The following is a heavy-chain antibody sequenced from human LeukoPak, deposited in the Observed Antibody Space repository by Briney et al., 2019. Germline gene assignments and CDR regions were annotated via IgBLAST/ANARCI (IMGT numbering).Heavy chain of an antibody. Sequence: PGGSLRLSCAASGFTFSSYEMNWVRQAPGKGLEWVSYISSSGSTIYYADSVKGRFTISRDNAKNSLYLQMNSLRAEDTAVYYCSWGDILTGYYTGGFDYWDQGTLVTVSS. CDR1: GFTFSSYE. CDR3: SWGDILTGYYTGGFDY. J-gene: IGHJ4*02. D-gene: IGHD3-9*01. CDR2: ISSSGSTI. V-gene: IGHV3-48*03.